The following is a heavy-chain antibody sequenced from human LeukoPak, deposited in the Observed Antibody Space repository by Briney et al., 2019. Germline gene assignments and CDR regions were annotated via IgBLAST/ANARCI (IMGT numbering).Heavy chain of an antibody. CDR1: GFTFSAYS. CDR2: ISSSGTYI. Sequence: GGSLRLSCAASGFTFSAYSINWVRQAPGRGLELVSSISSSGTYIYYADSVKGRFTISRDNAKNSLSLQMNSLRAEDTAVYYCARDFRYSGSYHHWFDPWGQGTLVTVSS. CDR3: ARDFRYSGSYHHWFDP. V-gene: IGHV3-21*01. J-gene: IGHJ5*02. D-gene: IGHD1-26*01.